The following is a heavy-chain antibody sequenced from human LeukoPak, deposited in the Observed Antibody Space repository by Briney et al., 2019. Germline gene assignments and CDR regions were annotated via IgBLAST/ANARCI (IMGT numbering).Heavy chain of an antibody. CDR3: AKAHYSWRDEVGS. J-gene: IGHJ5*02. Sequence: GGSLRLSCAASGFTFSSYAMSWVRQAPGKGLEGVSSISGSGGSTYYADSVKGRFTISRDNSKNTLYLQMNSLRAEDTAVYYCAKAHYSWRDEVGSWGQGTLVTVSS. CDR2: ISGSGGST. CDR1: GFTFSSYA. V-gene: IGHV3-23*01. D-gene: IGHD3-10*01.